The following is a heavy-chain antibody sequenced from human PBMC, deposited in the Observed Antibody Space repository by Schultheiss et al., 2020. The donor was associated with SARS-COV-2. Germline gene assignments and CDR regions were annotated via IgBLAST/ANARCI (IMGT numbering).Heavy chain of an antibody. V-gene: IGHV4-59*01. D-gene: IGHD5-12*01. CDR3: ARDHEPAALYSGYGK. CDR1: GGSISSYY. Sequence: SQTLSLTCTVSGGSISSYYWSWIRQPPGKGLEWIGYIYYSGTTYYNPSLKSRVTMSIDTSKNQFSLRLTSVTAADTAVYYCARDHEPAALYSGYGKWGQGTLVTVSS. J-gene: IGHJ4*02. CDR2: IYYSGTT.